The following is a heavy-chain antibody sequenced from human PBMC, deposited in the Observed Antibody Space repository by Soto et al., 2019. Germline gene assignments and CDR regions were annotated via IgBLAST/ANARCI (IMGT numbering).Heavy chain of an antibody. CDR2: VYAGGAS. V-gene: IGHV4-4*07. CDR1: GYSGSNYY. Sequence: KLSGALSRTFTGSGYSGSNYYWRWIGQPAGRGLEGIGRVYAGGASNYNPSLSGRVTMSVDTSRNQFSLRLSSVTAADTAIYYCTKGPNSNYYYYGVDVWGQGTAVTVSS. CDR3: TKGPNSNYYYYGVDV. J-gene: IGHJ6*02. D-gene: IGHD7-27*01.